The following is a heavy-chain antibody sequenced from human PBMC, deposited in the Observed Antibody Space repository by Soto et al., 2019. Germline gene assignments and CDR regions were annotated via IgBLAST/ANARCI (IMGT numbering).Heavy chain of an antibody. CDR1: GGSISSYY. D-gene: IGHD6-13*01. CDR3: ARNGGWSSSWYSYYYYMDV. Sequence: SETLSLTCTVSGGSISSYYWSWIRQPPGKGLEWIGYIYYSGSTNYNPSLKSRVTISVDTSKNQFSLKLSSVTAADTAVYYCARNGGWSSSWYSYYYYMDVWGKGTTVTVSS. CDR2: IYYSGST. J-gene: IGHJ6*03. V-gene: IGHV4-59*01.